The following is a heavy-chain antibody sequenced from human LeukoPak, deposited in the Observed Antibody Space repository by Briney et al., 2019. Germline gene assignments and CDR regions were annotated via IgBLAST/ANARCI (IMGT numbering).Heavy chain of an antibody. Sequence: ASVKVSCKVSGHTLSEISMHWVRQAPGKGLEWMGSFDPEDGETMYAENFQGRFTMTEDISRDTAYMELSSLRSEDTAVYFCATDKGGPGTTFHDPFDNWGQGTMVTVSS. D-gene: IGHD1-7*01. J-gene: IGHJ3*02. V-gene: IGHV1-24*01. CDR1: GHTLSEIS. CDR2: FDPEDGET. CDR3: ATDKGGPGTTFHDPFDN.